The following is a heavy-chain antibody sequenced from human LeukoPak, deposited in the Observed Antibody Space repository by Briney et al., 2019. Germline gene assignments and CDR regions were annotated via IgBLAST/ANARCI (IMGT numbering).Heavy chain of an antibody. CDR3: AIGVWGYDILTIDY. J-gene: IGHJ4*02. Sequence: SVKVSCKASGGTFSSYAISWVRQAPGQGLEWMGGFIPIFGTANYARKFQGRVTITADESTSTAYMELSSLRSEDTAVYYCAIGVWGYDILTIDYWGQGTLVTVSS. CDR2: FIPIFGTA. V-gene: IGHV1-69*13. D-gene: IGHD3-9*01. CDR1: GGTFSSYA.